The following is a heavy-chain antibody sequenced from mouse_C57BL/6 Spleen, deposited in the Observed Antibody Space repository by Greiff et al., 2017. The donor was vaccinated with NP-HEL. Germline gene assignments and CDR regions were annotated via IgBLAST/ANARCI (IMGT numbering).Heavy chain of an antibody. CDR1: GFTFSNYW. D-gene: IGHD1-1*01. Sequence: KLVESGGGLVQPGGSMKLSCVASGFTFSNYWMNWVRQSPEKGLEWVAQIRLKSDNYATHYAESVKGRFTISRDDSKSSVYLQMNNLRAEDTGIYYCTAGVVAGYWGQGTTLTVSS. V-gene: IGHV6-3*01. CDR3: TAGVVAGY. CDR2: IRLKSDNYAT. J-gene: IGHJ2*01.